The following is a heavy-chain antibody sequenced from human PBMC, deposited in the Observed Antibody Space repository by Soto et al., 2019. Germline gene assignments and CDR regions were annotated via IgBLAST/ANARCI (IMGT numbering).Heavy chain of an antibody. V-gene: IGHV4-59*06. CDR1: GGSISSYY. Sequence: PSETLSLTCPVSGGSISSYYWSWIRQPPGKGLEWIGYIYYSGSTYYNPSLKSRVTISVDTSKNQFSLKLSSVTAADTAVYYCASSPTLDYWGQGPLVTVSS. J-gene: IGHJ4*02. CDR3: ASSPTLDY. CDR2: IYYSGST.